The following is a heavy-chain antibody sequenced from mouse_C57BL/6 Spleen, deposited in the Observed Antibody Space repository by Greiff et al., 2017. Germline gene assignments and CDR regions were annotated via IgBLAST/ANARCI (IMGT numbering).Heavy chain of an antibody. CDR2: ISSGSSTI. CDR1: GFTFSDYG. V-gene: IGHV5-17*01. CDR3: ARGNSNYGYWYFDV. D-gene: IGHD2-5*01. Sequence: DVKLVESGGGLVKPGGSLKLSCAASGFTFSDYGMHWVRQAPEKGLEWVAYISSGSSTIYYADTVKGRFTISRDNAKNTLFLQMTSLRSEDTAMYYCARGNSNYGYWYFDVWGTGTTVTVSS. J-gene: IGHJ1*03.